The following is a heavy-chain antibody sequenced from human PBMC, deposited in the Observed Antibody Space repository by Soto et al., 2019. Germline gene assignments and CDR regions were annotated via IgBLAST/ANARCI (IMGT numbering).Heavy chain of an antibody. J-gene: IGHJ4*02. CDR2: IHQSGDT. V-gene: IGHV4-4*02. CDR3: ATRTSVFGIVTFY. CDR1: GDSVSNGNW. Sequence: QVQLKESGPGLVTPWGTLSLTCAVSGDSVSNGNWWCWVRQPPGRGLEWVGEIHQSGDTNYNPSLKSRVTVSADRSNNQYSLRLNSVTXXDTAMYYCATRTSVFGIVTFYWGQGILVTVSS. D-gene: IGHD3-16*01.